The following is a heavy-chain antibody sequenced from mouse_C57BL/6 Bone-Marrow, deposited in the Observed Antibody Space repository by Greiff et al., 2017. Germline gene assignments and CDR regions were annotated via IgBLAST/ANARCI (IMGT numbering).Heavy chain of an antibody. CDR2: IYPRSGNT. V-gene: IGHV1-81*01. Sequence: QVQLQESGAELARPGASVKLSCKASGYTFTSYGISWVKQRTGQGLEWIGEIYPRSGNTYYNEKFQGKATLTADKSSSTSYMELRSLTSEDSAVYFCARHAWFAYWGQGTLVTVSA. J-gene: IGHJ3*01. CDR3: ARHAWFAY. CDR1: GYTFTSYG.